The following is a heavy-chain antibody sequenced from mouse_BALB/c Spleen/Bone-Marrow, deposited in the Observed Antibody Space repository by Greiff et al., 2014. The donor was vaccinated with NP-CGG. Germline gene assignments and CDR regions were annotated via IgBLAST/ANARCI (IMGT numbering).Heavy chain of an antibody. CDR2: ILPGSGST. D-gene: IGHD3-1*01. CDR3: ARLGIRSFDY. V-gene: IGHV1-9*01. CDR1: GYRFNSYW. J-gene: IGHJ2*01. Sequence: VQGVESGADLMKPGASVKISCKATGYRFNSYWIEWVKQRPGHGLEWIGEILPGSGSTNFNEKFKGKATFTAYTSSNTAYMQISSLTSEDSAVYYCARLGIRSFDYWGQGTTLTVPS.